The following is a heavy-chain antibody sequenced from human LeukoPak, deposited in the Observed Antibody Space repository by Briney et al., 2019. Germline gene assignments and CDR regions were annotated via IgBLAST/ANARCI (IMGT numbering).Heavy chain of an antibody. CDR3: AREQDSGSYPDY. J-gene: IGHJ4*02. D-gene: IGHD1-26*01. CDR2: MNPNSGDT. CDR1: GYTFTSYD. V-gene: IGHV1-8*01. Sequence: GASVKVSCKASGYTFTSYDISWVRQASGQGLEWMGCMNPNSGDTAYAQKFQGRVTMTRNTSISTAYMEPSSLRSEDTAVYYCAREQDSGSYPDYWGQGTLVTVSS.